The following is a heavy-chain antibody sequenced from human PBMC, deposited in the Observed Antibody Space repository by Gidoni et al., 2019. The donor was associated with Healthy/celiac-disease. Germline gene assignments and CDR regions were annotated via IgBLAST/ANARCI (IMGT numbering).Heavy chain of an antibody. J-gene: IGHJ4*02. D-gene: IGHD1-26*01. Sequence: LQLQESGPGLVMPSETPSLTCTVSGAPISSSSYYWGWLRQPPGKGLVWVGSICYSGRTYYHPSLKSRVTISVDTSKNQFSLKLSSVTAADTAVYYCARGYVGATFDYWGQGTLVTVSS. CDR3: ARGYVGATFDY. CDR1: GAPISSSSYY. CDR2: ICYSGRT. V-gene: IGHV4-39*01.